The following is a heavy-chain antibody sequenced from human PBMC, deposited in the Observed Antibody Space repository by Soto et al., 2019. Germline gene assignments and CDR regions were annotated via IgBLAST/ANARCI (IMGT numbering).Heavy chain of an antibody. CDR3: ARLYRNSYFDY. Sequence: GGSLRLSCAASGFTVSSNYMSWVRQAPGKGLEWVSVIYSGGSTYYADSVKGRFTISRDNSKNTLYLQMNSLRAEDTAVYYCARLYRNSYFDYWGQGTLVTVSS. CDR1: GFTVSSNY. D-gene: IGHD3-16*01. CDR2: IYSGGST. J-gene: IGHJ4*02. V-gene: IGHV3-66*01.